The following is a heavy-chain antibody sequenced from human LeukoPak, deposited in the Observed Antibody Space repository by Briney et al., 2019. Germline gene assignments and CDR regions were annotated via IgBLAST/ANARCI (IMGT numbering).Heavy chain of an antibody. CDR3: AREGPYSSGLSGAFDL. J-gene: IGHJ3*01. CDR1: GFTFSSYD. D-gene: IGHD6-19*01. CDR2: IGTAGDT. V-gene: IGHV3-13*01. Sequence: PGGSLRLSCAASGFTFSSYDMHWVRQATGKGLEWVSAIGTAGDTYYPGSVKGRFTISRENAKNSLYLQMNSLRAGDTAVYYCAREGPYSSGLSGAFDLWGQGTMVTVSS.